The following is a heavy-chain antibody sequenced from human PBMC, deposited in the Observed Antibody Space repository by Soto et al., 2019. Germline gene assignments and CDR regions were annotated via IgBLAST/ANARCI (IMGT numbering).Heavy chain of an antibody. CDR3: ARLHSPVGRWIQPPKYYFDY. D-gene: IGHD5-18*01. J-gene: IGHJ4*02. CDR2: ISGYNGNT. CDR1: GYAFSNFG. Sequence: QVQLVQSGAEVKKSGASVKVSCKASGYAFSNFGISWVRQAPGQGLEWMGWISGYNGNTIYAQKFRGRVTMTSDTSTSSVSMEVRSLRSDDTAVYYCARLHSPVGRWIQPPKYYFDYWGQGTLVTVSS. V-gene: IGHV1-18*01.